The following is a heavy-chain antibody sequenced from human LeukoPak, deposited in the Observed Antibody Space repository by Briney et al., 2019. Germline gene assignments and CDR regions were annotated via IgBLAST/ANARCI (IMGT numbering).Heavy chain of an antibody. CDR3: ARSTAALVMIFDY. CDR2: IYYSGST. V-gene: IGHV4-59*01. Sequence: SETLSLTCTVSGGSISSYYWSWIRQPPGKGLEWIGYIYYSGSTNYNPSLKSRVTISVDTSKNQFSLKLSSVTAADAAVYYCARSTAALVMIFDYWGQGTLVTVSS. D-gene: IGHD6-6*01. J-gene: IGHJ4*02. CDR1: GGSISSYY.